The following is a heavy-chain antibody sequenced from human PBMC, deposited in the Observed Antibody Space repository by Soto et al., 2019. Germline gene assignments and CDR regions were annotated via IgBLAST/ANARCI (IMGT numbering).Heavy chain of an antibody. Sequence: EVQLVESGGGVVRPGGSLRLSCAASGFPFDDYGMSWVRQAPGKGLEWVSGINRDGGSTGYADSVKGRFTISRDNAKNSLYLQMHSLRAEDTAFYYCARAPGYYGDFFDYWGQGTLVTVSS. V-gene: IGHV3-20*04. D-gene: IGHD4-17*01. CDR3: ARAPGYYGDFFDY. CDR2: INRDGGST. CDR1: GFPFDDYG. J-gene: IGHJ4*02.